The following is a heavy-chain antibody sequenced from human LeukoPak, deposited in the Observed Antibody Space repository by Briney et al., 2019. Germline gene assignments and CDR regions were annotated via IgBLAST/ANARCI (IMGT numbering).Heavy chain of an antibody. J-gene: IGHJ4*02. Sequence: SETLSLTCAVYGGSFSGYYWSWIRQPPGKGLEWIGEINHSGSTNYNPSLKSRVTISVDTSKNQFSLKLSSVTAADPAVYYCARSLPYYDSSGYYTDYWGQGTLVTVSS. D-gene: IGHD3-22*01. CDR1: GGSFSGYY. V-gene: IGHV4-34*01. CDR3: ARSLPYYDSSGYYTDY. CDR2: INHSGST.